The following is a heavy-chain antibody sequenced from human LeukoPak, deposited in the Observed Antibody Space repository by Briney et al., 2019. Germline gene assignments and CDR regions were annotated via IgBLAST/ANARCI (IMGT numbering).Heavy chain of an antibody. V-gene: IGHV1-69*13. D-gene: IGHD1-1*01. CDR3: ARSVQLERLDFDY. Sequence: SVKVSCKASGYTFTGYYMHWVRQAPGQGLEWMGGIIPIFGTANYAQKFQGRVTITADESTSAAYMELSSLRSEDTAVYYCARSVQLERLDFDYWGQGTLVTVSS. J-gene: IGHJ4*02. CDR2: IIPIFGTA. CDR1: GYTFTGYY.